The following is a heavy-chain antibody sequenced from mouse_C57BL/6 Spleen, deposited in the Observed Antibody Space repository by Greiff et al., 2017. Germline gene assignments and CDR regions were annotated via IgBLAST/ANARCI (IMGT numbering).Heavy chain of an antibody. CDR2: IDPSDSYT. CDR3: ATINWDGDY. Sequence: QVQLQQPGAELVRPGTSVKLSCKASGYTFTSYWMHWVKQRPGQGLEWIGVIDPSDSYTNYNQKFKGKATLTVDTSSSTAYMQLSSLTSEDSAVYYCATINWDGDYWGQGTTLTVSS. D-gene: IGHD4-1*01. CDR1: GYTFTSYW. J-gene: IGHJ2*01. V-gene: IGHV1-59*01.